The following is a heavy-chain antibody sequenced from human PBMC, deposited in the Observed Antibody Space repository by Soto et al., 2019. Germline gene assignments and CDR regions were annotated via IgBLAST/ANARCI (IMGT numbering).Heavy chain of an antibody. CDR3: ASQSWEWLLSAG. J-gene: IGHJ4*02. Sequence: GGSLRLSWAAAGFTFSSFSMNRVRQEPGKGLEWVSYISSSRSTIYYADSVKGRFTIARDHAKNSLYLQMNSLRAEDTAVCCWASQSWEWLLSAGGAQGTLAPVPP. CDR1: GFTFSSFS. D-gene: IGHD5-12*01. CDR2: ISSSRSTI. V-gene: IGHV3-48*01.